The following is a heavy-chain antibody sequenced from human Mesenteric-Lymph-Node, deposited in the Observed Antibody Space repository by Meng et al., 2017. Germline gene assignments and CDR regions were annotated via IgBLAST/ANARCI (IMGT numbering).Heavy chain of an antibody. D-gene: IGHD6-13*01. CDR1: GYTFTSYG. Sequence: ASVKVSCKASGYTFTSYGISWVRQAPGQGLEWMGWISAYNGNTNYAQKLQGRVTMTTDTSTSTAYMELRSLRSDDTAVYYCARADYIERDSSSWYTVSFDYWGQGTLVTVSS. J-gene: IGHJ4*02. V-gene: IGHV1-18*01. CDR2: ISAYNGNT. CDR3: ARADYIERDSSSWYTVSFDY.